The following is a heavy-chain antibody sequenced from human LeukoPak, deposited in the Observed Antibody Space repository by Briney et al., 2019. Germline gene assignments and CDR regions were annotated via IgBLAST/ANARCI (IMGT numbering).Heavy chain of an antibody. Sequence: GGSLRLSCAASGFTFSSYCMNWVRQAPGKGLEGVSSISSSSSYIYYADSVKGRFTISRDNAKNSLYLQMNSLRAEDTAVYYCARDLVAVAGLSFDYWGQGTLVTVSS. D-gene: IGHD6-19*01. CDR3: ARDLVAVAGLSFDY. CDR1: GFTFSSYC. J-gene: IGHJ4*02. CDR2: ISSSSSYI. V-gene: IGHV3-21*01.